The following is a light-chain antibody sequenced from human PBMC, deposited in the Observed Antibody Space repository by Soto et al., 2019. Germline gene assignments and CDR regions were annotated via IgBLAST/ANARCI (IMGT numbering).Light chain of an antibody. J-gene: IGKJ1*01. V-gene: IGKV1-5*03. CDR3: QHYNSYSEA. Sequence: DIQMTQSPSILSASVGDSVTITCRASQTISSWLAWYQQKPGKAPKLLIYKASTLKSGVPSRFSGSGSGTEFTLTISSLQPDDFATYYCQHYNSYSEAFGQGTKVDI. CDR2: KAS. CDR1: QTISSW.